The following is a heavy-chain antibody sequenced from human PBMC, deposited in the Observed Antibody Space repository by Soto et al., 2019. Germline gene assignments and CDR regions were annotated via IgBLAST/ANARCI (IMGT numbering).Heavy chain of an antibody. CDR1: GGTFGGDA. CDR3: ARDKTDSGYYTNWLDP. D-gene: IGHD3-22*01. V-gene: IGHV1-69*06. J-gene: IGHJ5*02. CDR2: IIPIFGTT. Sequence: SVKVSCKASGGTFGGDAITWVRQAPGQGLEWVGRIIPIFGTTNYAQNLQGGVTISADKSTLTSYMELHSLTSDDTALYYCARDKTDSGYYTNWLDPWGQGTQVTVS.